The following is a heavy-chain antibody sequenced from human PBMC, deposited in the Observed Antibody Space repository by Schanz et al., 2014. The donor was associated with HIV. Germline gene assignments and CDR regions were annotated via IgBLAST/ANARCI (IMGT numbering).Heavy chain of an antibody. CDR3: AADRELVLSGWFDP. CDR1: GFTFSSYA. D-gene: IGHD1-7*01. V-gene: IGHV3-30-3*01. CDR2: ISYDGSNQ. Sequence: VRLLESGGGLVQRGGSLRLSCAASGFTFSSYAMHWVRQAPGKGLEWVAVISYDGSNQYYAYSVKGRFTISRDNSKNTLYLQMNSLRAEDTAVYYCAADRELVLSGWFDPWGQGTLVTVSS. J-gene: IGHJ5*02.